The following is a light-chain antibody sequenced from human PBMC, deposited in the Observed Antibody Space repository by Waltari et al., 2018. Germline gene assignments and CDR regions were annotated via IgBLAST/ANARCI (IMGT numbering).Light chain of an antibody. CDR2: DAS. CDR3: QQFINDPLT. CDR1: QDIVSA. V-gene: IGKV1D-13*01. Sequence: AIQLTQSPSSLSASVGHRVTITCRASQDIVSALAWYQQKPGRVPKLLISDASTLETGVPSRFSGSGSGTDFTLSISSLQPEDFATYYCQQFINDPLTFGPGTTVDVK. J-gene: IGKJ3*01.